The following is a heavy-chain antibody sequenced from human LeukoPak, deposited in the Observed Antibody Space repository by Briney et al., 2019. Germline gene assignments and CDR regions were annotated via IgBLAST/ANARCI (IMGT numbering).Heavy chain of an antibody. D-gene: IGHD3-3*01. CDR3: AKGSDFWSVDDYYYYMDV. J-gene: IGHJ6*03. V-gene: IGHV3-23*01. Sequence: PGGSLRLSCAASEFTFSSYWMTWVRQAPGKGLEWVSAISGSGGSTYYADSVKGRFTISRDNSKNTLYLQMNSLRAEDTAVYYCAKGSDFWSVDDYYYYMDVWGKGTTVTVSS. CDR2: ISGSGGST. CDR1: EFTFSSYW.